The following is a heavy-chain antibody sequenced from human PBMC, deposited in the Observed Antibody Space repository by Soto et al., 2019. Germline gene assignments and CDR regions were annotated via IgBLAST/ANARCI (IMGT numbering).Heavy chain of an antibody. CDR2: INHSGST. D-gene: IGHD4-17*01. CDR1: GGSFSGYY. CDR3: ATSLRWYNWFDP. Sequence: SSETLSLTCAVYGGSFSGYYWSWIRQPPGKGLEWIGEINHSGSTNYNPSLKSRVTISVDTSKNQFSLKLSSVTAADTAVYYCATSLRWYNWFDPWGQGTLVTVSS. J-gene: IGHJ5*02. V-gene: IGHV4-34*01.